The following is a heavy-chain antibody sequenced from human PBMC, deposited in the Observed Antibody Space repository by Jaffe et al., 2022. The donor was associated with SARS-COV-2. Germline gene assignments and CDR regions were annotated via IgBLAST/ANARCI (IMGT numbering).Heavy chain of an antibody. CDR3: VRGSNSHLNWFDP. Sequence: QVQLVESGGGVVQPGMSLTLSCAASGLTFSTYAMHWVRRAPDKGLEWLAVIWNDGSRKYYLDSVKGRFTISRDNSKNTLYLQMNSLRVEDTAVYHCVRGSNSHLNWFDPWGQGTLVTVSS. CDR1: GLTFSTYA. D-gene: IGHD4-4*01. V-gene: IGHV3-33*01. J-gene: IGHJ5*02. CDR2: IWNDGSRK.